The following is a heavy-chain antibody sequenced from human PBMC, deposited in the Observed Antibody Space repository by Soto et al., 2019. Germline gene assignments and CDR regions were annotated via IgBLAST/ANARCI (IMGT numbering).Heavy chain of an antibody. Sequence: PSETLSLTCTVSGGSISSGGYYWSWIRQHPGKGLEWIGYIYYSGSTYYNPSLKSRVTISVDTSKNQFSLKLSSVTAADTAVYYCARWVGSYGYFDYWGQGTLVTVSS. CDR2: IYYSGST. D-gene: IGHD5-18*01. CDR1: GGSISSGGYY. CDR3: ARWVGSYGYFDY. J-gene: IGHJ4*02. V-gene: IGHV4-31*03.